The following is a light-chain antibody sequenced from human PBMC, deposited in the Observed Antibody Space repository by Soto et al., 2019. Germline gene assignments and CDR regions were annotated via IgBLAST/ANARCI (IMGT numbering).Light chain of an antibody. CDR1: SSNIGAGYA. J-gene: IGLJ2*01. V-gene: IGLV1-40*01. CDR2: GNS. CDR3: QSYDSILSGSVV. Sequence: QSVLTQPPSVSGAPGQRVTISCTGSSSNIGAGYAVHWYQQLPGTAPKLLIYGNSNRPSGVPDRFSGSKSGTSASLAITGLQAEDEADYYCQSYDSILSGSVVFGGGTKLTVL.